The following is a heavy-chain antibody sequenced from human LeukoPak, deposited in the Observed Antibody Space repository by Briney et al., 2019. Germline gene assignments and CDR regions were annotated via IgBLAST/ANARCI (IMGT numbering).Heavy chain of an antibody. CDR2: IIPIFGTA. Sequence: ASVKVSCKVSGGTFSSYAISWVRQAPGQGLEWMGGIIPIFGTANYAQKFQGRVTITTDESTSTAYMELSSLRSEDTAVYYCARARDGYTLEYYFDYWGQGTLITVSS. J-gene: IGHJ4*02. D-gene: IGHD5-24*01. V-gene: IGHV1-69*05. CDR1: GGTFSSYA. CDR3: ARARDGYTLEYYFDY.